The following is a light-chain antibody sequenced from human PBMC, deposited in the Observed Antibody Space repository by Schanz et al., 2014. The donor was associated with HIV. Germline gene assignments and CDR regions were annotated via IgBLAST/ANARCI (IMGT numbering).Light chain of an antibody. CDR3: QQYSSSSYT. CDR2: GAS. Sequence: EIVLTQSPGSLSLSPGERATLSCRASQSVSSYLAWYQQKPGQAPRLLIYGASNRATGIPDKFSGSGSGTDFNLTISRLETEDFAVYYCQQYSSSSYTFGHGTKLEMK. CDR1: QSVSSY. V-gene: IGKV3-20*01. J-gene: IGKJ2*01.